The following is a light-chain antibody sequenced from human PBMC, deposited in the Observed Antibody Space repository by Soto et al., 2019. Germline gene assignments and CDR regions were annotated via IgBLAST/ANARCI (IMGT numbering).Light chain of an antibody. CDR2: GDS. J-gene: IGLJ1*01. CDR3: QSYDSSLSVYV. Sequence: QSVLTQPPSVSGAPGQRVTISCTGSSSNIGAGYDVHWYQHLPGTAPKLLIYGDSNRPSGVPDRFSGSKSDTSASLAITGLQAEDEADYYCQSYDSSLSVYVFGTGTKLTVL. CDR1: SSNIGAGYD. V-gene: IGLV1-40*01.